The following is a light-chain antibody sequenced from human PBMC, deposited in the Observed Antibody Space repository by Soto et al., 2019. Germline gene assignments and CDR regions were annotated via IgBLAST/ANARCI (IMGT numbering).Light chain of an antibody. Sequence: PSTLSGSVGDRVTITGRASQTISSWLAWYXXKXGXXXKXXXYKASTLKSGVPSRFSGSGYGTEFTLTISSLQPDDFATYYCQHYNSYSEAFGQGTKVDIK. CDR3: QHYNSYSEA. V-gene: IGKV1-5*03. CDR2: KAS. J-gene: IGKJ1*01. CDR1: QTISSW.